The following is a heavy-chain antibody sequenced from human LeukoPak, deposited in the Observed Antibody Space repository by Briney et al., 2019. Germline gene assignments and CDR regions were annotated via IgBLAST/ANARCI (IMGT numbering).Heavy chain of an antibody. CDR2: IRYDGSNK. CDR1: GFTFSSYG. J-gene: IGHJ4*02. Sequence: GGSLRLSCAASGFTFSSYGMHWVRQAPGKGLEWVAFIRYDGSNKYYADSVKGRFTISRDNSKNTLYLQMNSLRAEDTAVYYCAKAPGYSSSSDFDYWGQGTLVTVSS. D-gene: IGHD6-6*01. V-gene: IGHV3-30*02. CDR3: AKAPGYSSSSDFDY.